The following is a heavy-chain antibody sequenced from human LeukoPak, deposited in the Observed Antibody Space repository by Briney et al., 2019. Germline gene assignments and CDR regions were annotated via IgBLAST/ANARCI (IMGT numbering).Heavy chain of an antibody. V-gene: IGHV4-34*01. CDR2: INHSGST. D-gene: IGHD3-10*01. CDR3: AREGAFPTYYGSGRGGYYFDY. CDR1: GGSFSGYY. Sequence: PSETLSLTCAVYGGSFSGYYWSWIRQPPGKGLEWIGEINHSGSTNYNPSLKSRVTISVDTSKNQFSLKLSSVTAADTAVHYCAREGAFPTYYGSGRGGYYFDYWGQGTLVTVSS. J-gene: IGHJ4*02.